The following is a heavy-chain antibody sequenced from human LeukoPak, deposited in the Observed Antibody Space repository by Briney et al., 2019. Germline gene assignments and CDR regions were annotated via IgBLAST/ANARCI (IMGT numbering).Heavy chain of an antibody. J-gene: IGHJ4*02. CDR1: GYTFTSYG. CDR2: ISGYNGST. CDR3: ARLVSRTLCIDY. Sequence: ASVKVSCKASGYTFTSYGISWVRQAPGQGLEWMGWISGYNGSTNYVQKFQGRVTMTTDTSTSTAYMELSSLRSDDTAVYYCARLVSRTLCIDYWGQGTLVTVSS. V-gene: IGHV1-18*01. D-gene: IGHD2-15*01.